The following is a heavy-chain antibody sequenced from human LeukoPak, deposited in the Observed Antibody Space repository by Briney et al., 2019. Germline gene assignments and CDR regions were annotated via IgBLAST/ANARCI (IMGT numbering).Heavy chain of an antibody. CDR2: ISYDGSNK. V-gene: IGHV3-30-3*01. D-gene: IGHD1-26*01. CDR3: ARDRVGATDYFEY. Sequence: GGSLRLSCAASGFTFSSYAMHWVRQAPGKGLEWVAVISYDGSNKYYADSVKGRFTISRDNSKNTLYLQMNSLRAEDTAVYYCARDRVGATDYFEYWGQGTLVTVSS. CDR1: GFTFSSYA. J-gene: IGHJ4*02.